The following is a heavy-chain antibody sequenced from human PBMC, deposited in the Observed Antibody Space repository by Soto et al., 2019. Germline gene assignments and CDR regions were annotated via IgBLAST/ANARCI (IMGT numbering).Heavy chain of an antibody. CDR2: ISGNGGST. CDR3: AREGTPGTTDF. V-gene: IGHV3-64*02. Sequence: EVPLVESGEALVQPGGSLRLSCAASGFTFRNYPMHWVRQAPGKGLESVSAISGNGGSTYYADSVRGRFTISRDNSKNTLYLHMGSLRTEDMAVYYCAREGTPGTTDFWGQGTLVTVSS. CDR1: GFTFRNYP. J-gene: IGHJ4*02. D-gene: IGHD1-1*01.